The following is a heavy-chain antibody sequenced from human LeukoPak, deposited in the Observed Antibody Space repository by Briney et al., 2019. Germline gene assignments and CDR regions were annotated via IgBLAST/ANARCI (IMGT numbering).Heavy chain of an antibody. CDR1: GGSISSYY. J-gene: IGHJ4*02. D-gene: IGHD3-22*01. Sequence: PSETLSLTCTVSGGSISSYYWSWIRQPPGKGLEWIGYIYYSGSTNYNPSLKSRVTISVDTSKNQFSLKLSSVTAADTAVYYCAREERYYDSSGYPSYYFDYWGQGTLVIVSS. V-gene: IGHV4-59*01. CDR3: AREERYYDSSGYPSYYFDY. CDR2: IYYSGST.